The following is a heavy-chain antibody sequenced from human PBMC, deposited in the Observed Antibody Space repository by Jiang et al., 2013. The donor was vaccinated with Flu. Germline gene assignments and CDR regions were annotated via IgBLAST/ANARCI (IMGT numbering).Heavy chain of an antibody. CDR1: GGTFSSYA. J-gene: IGHJ4*02. D-gene: IGHD3-10*01. CDR2: IIPIFGTA. V-gene: IGHV1-69*01. CDR3: ARDRNYGSGSYWFDY. Sequence: SVKVSCKASGGTFSSYAISWVRQAPGQGLEWMGGIIPIFGTANYAQKFQGRVTITADESTSTAYMELSSLRSEDTAVYYCARDRNYGSGSYWFDYWGQGTLVTVSS.